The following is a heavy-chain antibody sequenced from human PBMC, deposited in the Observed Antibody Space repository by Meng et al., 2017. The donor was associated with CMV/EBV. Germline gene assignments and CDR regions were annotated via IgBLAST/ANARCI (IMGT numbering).Heavy chain of an antibody. Sequence: TLKRSRPNLVNPPTPLPLTSTFSGFSLRTSGVGVGWIRQPPGKALEWLAFIYWDDDKRYSPSLKSRLTITKDTSKNQVVLTMTNMDPVDTATCYCARIAAAGRFDYWGQGTLVTVSS. CDR3: ARIAAAGRFDY. D-gene: IGHD6-13*01. CDR2: IYWDDDK. CDR1: GFSLRTSGVG. V-gene: IGHV2-5*02. J-gene: IGHJ4*02.